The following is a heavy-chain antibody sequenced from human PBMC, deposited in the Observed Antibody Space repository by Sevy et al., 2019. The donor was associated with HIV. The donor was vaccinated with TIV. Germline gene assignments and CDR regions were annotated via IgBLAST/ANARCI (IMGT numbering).Heavy chain of an antibody. CDR1: GFTVSNNY. D-gene: IGHD1-1*01. CDR2: IYSGGST. J-gene: IGHJ6*02. CDR3: ARDVFKCGWNGQNYYYGMDV. Sequence: GGSLRLSCAASGFTVSNNYMSWVRQAPGKGLEWVSVIYSGGSTYYTDSVKGRFTISRDNSKNTLYLQMNSLRAEDTAVYYCARDVFKCGWNGQNYYYGMDVWGQGTTVTVSS. V-gene: IGHV3-66*01.